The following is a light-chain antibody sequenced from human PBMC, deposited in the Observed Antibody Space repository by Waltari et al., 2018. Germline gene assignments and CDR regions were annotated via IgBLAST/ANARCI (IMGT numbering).Light chain of an antibody. CDR1: SRDVGGFNY. CDR2: AVT. CDR3: SSYGGNNNIL. Sequence: QSALTQPPYASGSPGQSFTISCTGPSRDVGGFNYVSCDQHHPGKAPKLIIFAVTKRPSVVPDRFAGAKSGNTASLTVSGLQSEDEADYYCSSYGGNNNILFGGGTKLSVL. V-gene: IGLV2-8*01. J-gene: IGLJ2*01.